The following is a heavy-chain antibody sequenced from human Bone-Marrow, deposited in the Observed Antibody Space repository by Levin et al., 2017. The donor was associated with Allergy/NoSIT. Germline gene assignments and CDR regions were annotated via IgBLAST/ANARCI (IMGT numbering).Heavy chain of an antibody. CDR2: INAGNGNT. D-gene: IGHD2-2*01. V-gene: IGHV1-3*01. CDR3: ARDGPGNSFDY. J-gene: IGHJ4*02. Sequence: GASVKVSCKASGYNFMSKTIHWVRQAPGQRLEWLGWINAGNGNTKYSQKFQGRVTITRDTSANTAYMEVISLTSEDTAVYSCARDGPGNSFDYWGPGTLVIVSS. CDR1: GYNFMSKT.